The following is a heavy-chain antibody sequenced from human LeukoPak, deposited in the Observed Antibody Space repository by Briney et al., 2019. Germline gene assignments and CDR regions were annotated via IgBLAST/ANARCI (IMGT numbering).Heavy chain of an antibody. V-gene: IGHV3-11*01. CDR1: GFTFSDYY. J-gene: IGHJ6*02. CDR2: ISSSGSTI. Sequence: PGGSLRLSCAASGFTFSDYYMSWIRQAPGKGLEWVSYISSSGSTIYYADSVKGRFTISRDNAKNSLYLQMNSLRAEDTAVYYCARATYYGSGSYSHYYYYYGMDVWGQGTTVTVSS. D-gene: IGHD3-10*01. CDR3: ARATYYGSGSYSHYYYYYGMDV.